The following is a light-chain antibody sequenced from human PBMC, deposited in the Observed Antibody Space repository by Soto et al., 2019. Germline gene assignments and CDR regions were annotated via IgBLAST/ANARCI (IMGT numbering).Light chain of an antibody. Sequence: EIVMTQSPATLSVSPGERATLSCRASQSVTSKLAWYQQKPGQAPRLLIYGASTRATGIPARFSGSGSGTEFTLTISSLQSEDSAVYYCQQYNNWPPLTFGGGNKVEIK. CDR3: QQYNNWPPLT. J-gene: IGKJ4*01. V-gene: IGKV3D-15*01. CDR1: QSVTSK. CDR2: GAS.